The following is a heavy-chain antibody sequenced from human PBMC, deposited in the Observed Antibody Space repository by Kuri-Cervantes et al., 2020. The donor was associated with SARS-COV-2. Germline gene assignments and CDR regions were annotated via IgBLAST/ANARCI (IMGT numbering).Heavy chain of an antibody. D-gene: IGHD3-22*01. CDR2: IYYSGST. CDR3: AREIGLYDSSGSDPYWFDP. J-gene: IGHJ5*02. V-gene: IGHV4-31*01. Sequence: SETLSLTCAASGFTFSDYYWSWIRQHPGKGLEWIGYIYYSGSTYYNPSLKSLVTISVDTSKNQFSLKLSSVTAADTAVYYCAREIGLYDSSGSDPYWFDPWGQGTLVTVSS. CDR1: GFTFSDYY.